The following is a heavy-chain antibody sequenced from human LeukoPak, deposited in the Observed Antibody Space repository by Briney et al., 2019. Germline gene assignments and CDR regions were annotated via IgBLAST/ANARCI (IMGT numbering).Heavy chain of an antibody. J-gene: IGHJ5*02. D-gene: IGHD3-10*01. CDR2: IYYSGST. V-gene: IGHV4-61*01. CDR3: ARDPRGVNWFDP. Sequence: PSETLSLTCTVSGGSISSGSYYWSWIRQPPGKGLEWIGYIYYSGSTNYSPSLKSRVTISVDTSKNQFSLKLSSVTAADTAVYYCARDPRGVNWFDPWGQGTLVTVSS. CDR1: GGSISSGSYY.